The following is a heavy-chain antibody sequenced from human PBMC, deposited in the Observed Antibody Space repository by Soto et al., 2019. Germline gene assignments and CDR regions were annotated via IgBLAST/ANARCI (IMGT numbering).Heavy chain of an antibody. CDR3: ASVLTAAGFDY. V-gene: IGHV1-18*01. CDR2: ISAYNGNT. CDR1: GYTFSSYG. Sequence: QVQLVQSGAEVKKPGASVKVSCKASGYTFSSYGISWVRQAPGQGLEWMGWISAYNGNTNYAQKLQGRVTMTTDTYTSTAYMELRTLRSDDTDVYYWASVLTAAGFDYWGQGTLVTVSS. D-gene: IGHD6-13*01. J-gene: IGHJ4*02.